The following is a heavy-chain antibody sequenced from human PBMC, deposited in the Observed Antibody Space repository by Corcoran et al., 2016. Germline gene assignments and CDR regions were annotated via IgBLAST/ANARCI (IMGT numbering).Heavy chain of an antibody. Sequence: QLQLQESGPGLVKPSETLSLTCTVSGGSISSSSYYWGWIRQPPGKGLEWIGSIYYSGSTYYNPSLKSRVTISVDTSKNQFSLKLSSVTAADTAVYYCASAIQLWVGVRFVLNDAFDIWGQGTMVTVSS. CDR3: ASAIQLWVGVRFVLNDAFDI. V-gene: IGHV4-39*07. CDR1: GGSISSSSYY. D-gene: IGHD5-18*01. J-gene: IGHJ3*02. CDR2: IYYSGST.